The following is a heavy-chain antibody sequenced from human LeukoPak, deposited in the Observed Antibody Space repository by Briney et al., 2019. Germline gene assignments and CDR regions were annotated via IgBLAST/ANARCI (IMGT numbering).Heavy chain of an antibody. CDR3: AKNTFCSSSSCQTALDY. Sequence: GGSLRLSCAASGFTSSSYSINWVRQAPGKGLEWVSSISSTSTYMYYADSVKGRFTISRDNAKNSLFLQMNSLRAEDTAVYYCAKNTFCSSSSCQTALDYWGQGTLVTVSS. CDR1: GFTSSSYS. J-gene: IGHJ4*02. V-gene: IGHV3-21*01. D-gene: IGHD2-15*01. CDR2: ISSTSTYM.